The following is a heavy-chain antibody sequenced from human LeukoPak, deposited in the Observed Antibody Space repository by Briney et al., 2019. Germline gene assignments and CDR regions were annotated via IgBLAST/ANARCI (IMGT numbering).Heavy chain of an antibody. CDR1: GFTFSTYA. CDR3: AKDLPVTTWVDAFDI. V-gene: IGHV3-23*01. CDR2: ITGGGAAT. J-gene: IGHJ3*02. Sequence: GGSLRLSCAASGFTFSTYAMSWVRQAPGKGLEWVSAITGGGAATSYADSVKGRFTISRVNSKNTVYLQMNSLRAEDTAVYYCAKDLPVTTWVDAFDIWGQGTMVTVSS. D-gene: IGHD4-17*01.